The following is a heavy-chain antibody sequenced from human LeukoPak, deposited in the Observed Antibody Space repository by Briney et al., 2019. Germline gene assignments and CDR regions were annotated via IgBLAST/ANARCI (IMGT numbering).Heavy chain of an antibody. D-gene: IGHD2-15*01. CDR1: GXSISSYY. CDR3: ARHCSGGSCKYDY. J-gene: IGHJ4*02. Sequence: PSETLSLTCTVSGXSISSYYGSWIRQPPGKGLEWIGYIYYSGSTNYNPSLKSRVTMSVDTSKNQFSLKLSSVTAADTAVYYCARHCSGGSCKYDYWGQGTLVTVSS. V-gene: IGHV4-59*01. CDR2: IYYSGST.